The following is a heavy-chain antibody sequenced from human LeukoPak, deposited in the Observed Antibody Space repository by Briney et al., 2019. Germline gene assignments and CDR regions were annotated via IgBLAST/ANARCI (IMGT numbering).Heavy chain of an antibody. Sequence: ASLKVSCKASGYTFTGYYMHWVRQAPRQGLEWMGWINPNSGGTNYAQKFQGRVTMTRDTSISTAYMELSRLRSEDTAVYYCARVRADCTNGVCYKALGVYYFDYWGQGTLVTVSS. CDR2: INPNSGGT. CDR3: ARVRADCTNGVCYKALGVYYFDY. J-gene: IGHJ4*02. CDR1: GYTFTGYY. D-gene: IGHD2-8*01. V-gene: IGHV1-2*02.